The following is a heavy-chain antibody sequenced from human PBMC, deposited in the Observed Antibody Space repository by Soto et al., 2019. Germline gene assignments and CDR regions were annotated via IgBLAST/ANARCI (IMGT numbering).Heavy chain of an antibody. D-gene: IGHD3-10*01. J-gene: IGHJ4*02. V-gene: IGHV1-18*01. CDR3: ASTPITMVRGRPRHY. CDR2: ISAYNGNT. CDR1: GYTFTSYG. Sequence: QVQLVQSGAEVKKPGASVKVSCKASGYTFTSYGISWVRQAPGQGLEWMGWISAYNGNTHYAQKSTAIVTMTTDTPTSTANMELRSLRSDDTAVYYCASTPITMVRGRPRHYWGQGTLVTVSS.